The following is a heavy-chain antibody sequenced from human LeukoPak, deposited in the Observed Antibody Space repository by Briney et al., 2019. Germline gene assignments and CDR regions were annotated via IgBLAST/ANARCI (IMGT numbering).Heavy chain of an antibody. CDR2: IYHSGST. V-gene: IGHV4-30-2*01. CDR1: GGSISSGGYY. J-gene: IGHJ3*02. Sequence: PSQTLSLTCTVSGGSISSGGYYWSWIRQPPGKGLEWIGYIYHSGSTYYNPSLKSRVTISVDRSKNQFSLKLSSVTAADTAVYYCAKSGAARRAFDIWGQGTMVTVSS. D-gene: IGHD6-6*01. CDR3: AKSGAARRAFDI.